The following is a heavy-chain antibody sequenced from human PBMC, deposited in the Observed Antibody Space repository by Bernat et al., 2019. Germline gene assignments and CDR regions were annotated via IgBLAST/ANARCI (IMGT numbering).Heavy chain of an antibody. CDR1: GYTFTNYY. V-gene: IGHV1-46*03. J-gene: IGHJ3*02. CDR2: INPSGGST. D-gene: IGHD2-2*01. CDR3: VRKGVAPDGSGASCYSFDI. Sequence: QVQLVQSGAEVKKPGASVNISCKASGYTFTNYYIHWVRQAPGQVLEWVGIINPSGGSTSYAQKFQGRVTMTRDTSTSTMFMELSTLRSDDAGVYYCVRKGVAPDGSGASCYSFDIGGQGTMVTVSS.